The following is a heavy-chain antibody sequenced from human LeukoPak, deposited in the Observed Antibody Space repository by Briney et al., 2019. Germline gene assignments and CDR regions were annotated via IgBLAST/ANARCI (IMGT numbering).Heavy chain of an antibody. CDR3: ARSFSVATIPAGFDP. CDR2: IYPGDSDT. CDR1: GYSFTNYW. J-gene: IGHJ5*02. Sequence: GESLEISCRGSGYSFTNYWIGWVRQMPGKGLEWMGIIYPGDSDTRYSPSFQGQVTISADKSISTAYLQWSSLKASDTAMYYCARSFSVATIPAGFDPWGQGTLVTVSS. D-gene: IGHD5-12*01. V-gene: IGHV5-51*01.